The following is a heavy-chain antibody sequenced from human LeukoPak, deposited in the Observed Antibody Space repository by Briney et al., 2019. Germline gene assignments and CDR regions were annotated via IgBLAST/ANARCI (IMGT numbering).Heavy chain of an antibody. CDR2: ITTYNGNT. CDR1: GYTFTSYP. D-gene: IGHD6-19*01. CDR3: AKSSSGWYLYDY. Sequence: ASVKVSCKASGYTFTSYPISWVRQAPGQGLEWMGWITTYNGNTKYAQKLQGRVTMTTDTSTSTVYMDLRGLRSDDTAIYYCAKSSSGWYLYDYWGQGTLVTVSS. V-gene: IGHV1-18*01. J-gene: IGHJ4*02.